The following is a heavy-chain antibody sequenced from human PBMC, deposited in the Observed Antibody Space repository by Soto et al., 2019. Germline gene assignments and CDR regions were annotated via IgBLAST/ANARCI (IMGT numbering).Heavy chain of an antibody. J-gene: IGHJ4*02. V-gene: IGHV4-59*01. CDR3: ARGDGDHDY. CDR1: GGSISGYY. Sequence: QVQLQESGPGPVKPSETLSLTCTVSGGSISGYYWSWIRQAPGKRLEWIGYIYYEGDTNYHPSLKSRVTMSVDTSKNQFSLKLTSLTAADTAVYYCARGDGDHDYWGQGTLVTVSS. D-gene: IGHD4-17*01. CDR2: IYYEGDT.